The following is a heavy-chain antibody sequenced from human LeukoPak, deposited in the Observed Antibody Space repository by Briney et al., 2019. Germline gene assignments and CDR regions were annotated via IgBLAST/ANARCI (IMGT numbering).Heavy chain of an antibody. CDR2: IYYSGST. V-gene: IGHV4-59*01. J-gene: IGHJ4*02. CDR3: ARFRGYSDALDY. Sequence: SETLSLTCTVSGGSISSYYWSWIRQPPGKGLEWIGYIYYSGSTNYNPSLKSRVTISVDTSKNQFSLKLSSVTAADTAVYYCARFRGYSDALDYWGQGTLVTVSS. CDR1: GGSISSYY. D-gene: IGHD5-18*01.